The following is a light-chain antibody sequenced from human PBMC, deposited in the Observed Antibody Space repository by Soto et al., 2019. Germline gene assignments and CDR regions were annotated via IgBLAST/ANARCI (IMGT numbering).Light chain of an antibody. J-gene: IGKJ1*01. V-gene: IGKV1-5*01. CDR3: QQYNTYSWT. CDR2: DAS. CDR1: QSISSW. Sequence: DIQMTQSPSTLSASVGDRVTITCRASQSISSWLAWYQQKPGKAPKLLIYDASSLESGVPLRFSGSGSGTEFTLTISSLQPDDFATYYCQQYNTYSWTFGQGTKWISN.